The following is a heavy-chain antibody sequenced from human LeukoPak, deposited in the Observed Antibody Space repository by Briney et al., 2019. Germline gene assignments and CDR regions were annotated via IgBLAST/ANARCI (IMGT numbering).Heavy chain of an antibody. D-gene: IGHD4/OR15-4a*01. CDR1: GDSITGYS. CDR3: VRGPYGASISNWFDP. J-gene: IGHJ5*02. V-gene: IGHV4-59*07. CDR2: IYYNGDT. Sequence: SDTLSLTCSVSGDSITGYSWSWIRQTPGRGREWIGYIYYNGDTHYNPSLTSRLSISEDTPNKQFSLNLRSVTAADTAVYYCVRGPYGASISNWFDPWGQGLLVTVSS.